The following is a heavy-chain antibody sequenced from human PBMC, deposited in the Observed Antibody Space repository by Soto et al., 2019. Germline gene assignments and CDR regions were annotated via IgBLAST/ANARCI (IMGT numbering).Heavy chain of an antibody. CDR1: GFTFSNYD. V-gene: IGHV3-23*01. CDR3: ATPRDGYNSQNWFDP. Sequence: EVQLLESGGGLVQPGGSLRLSCTASGFTFSNYDMSWVRQAPGKGLEWVSATSASGGSTYYADSVKGRFTISRDNSKSTLDLQMNSLRAEDTAVYYCATPRDGYNSQNWFDPWGQGTLVTVSS. J-gene: IGHJ5*02. D-gene: IGHD5-12*01. CDR2: TSASGGST.